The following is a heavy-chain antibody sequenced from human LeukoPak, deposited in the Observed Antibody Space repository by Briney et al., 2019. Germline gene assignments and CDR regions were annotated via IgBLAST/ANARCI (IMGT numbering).Heavy chain of an antibody. V-gene: IGHV1-69*04. Sequence: SVNLSCKASGGTFSSYAISWVRQAPGQGLEWMGRIIPILGIANYAQKFQGRVTITADKSTSTAYMELSSLRSEDTAVYYCAREDTDYDILTGYWTTGDYYYGMDVWGQGTTVTVSS. CDR1: GGTFSSYA. CDR3: AREDTDYDILTGYWTTGDYYYGMDV. D-gene: IGHD3-9*01. J-gene: IGHJ6*02. CDR2: IIPILGIA.